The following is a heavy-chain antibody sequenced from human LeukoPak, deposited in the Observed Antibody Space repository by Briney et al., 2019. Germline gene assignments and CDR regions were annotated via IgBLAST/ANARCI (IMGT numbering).Heavy chain of an antibody. J-gene: IGHJ5*02. D-gene: IGHD1-26*01. CDR3: AADPLAGSPKYNWFDP. Sequence: ASVKVSCKASGYTFTSYDINWVRQATGQGLEWMGWMNPNSGNTGYAQKFQGRVTMTRNTSISTAYMELSSLRSEDTAVYYCAADPLAGSPKYNWFDPWGQGTLVTVSS. CDR2: MNPNSGNT. CDR1: GYTFTSYD. V-gene: IGHV1-8*01.